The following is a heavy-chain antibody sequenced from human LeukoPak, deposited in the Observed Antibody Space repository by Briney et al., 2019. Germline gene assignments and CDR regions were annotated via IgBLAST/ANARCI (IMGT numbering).Heavy chain of an antibody. D-gene: IGHD4-23*01. J-gene: IGHJ4*02. CDR3: VRDRGYSTFDY. CDR2: MKEDGGEI. Sequence: PGGSLRLSCAGSGFPFNNYWIAWVRQAPGKGLEWVANMKEDGGEINYVDSVKGRFTISRDNAKNSLDLQMNSLRVDDTAVYYCVRDRGYSTFDYWGQGTLVIVSS. V-gene: IGHV3-7*01. CDR1: GFPFNNYW.